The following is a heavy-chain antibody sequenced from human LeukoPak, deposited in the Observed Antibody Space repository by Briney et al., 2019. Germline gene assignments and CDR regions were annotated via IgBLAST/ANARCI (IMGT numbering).Heavy chain of an antibody. Sequence: ASVKVSCKASGYTFTGYYMHWVRQAPGQGLEWMGWINPKSSGTNYAQKFQDRVTMTSDTSISTAYVELMRLRSDDTAVYYCARVFDTYYMDVWGKGTTVTVSS. J-gene: IGHJ6*03. CDR1: GYTFTGYY. V-gene: IGHV1-2*02. CDR3: ARVFDTYYMDV. CDR2: INPKSSGT.